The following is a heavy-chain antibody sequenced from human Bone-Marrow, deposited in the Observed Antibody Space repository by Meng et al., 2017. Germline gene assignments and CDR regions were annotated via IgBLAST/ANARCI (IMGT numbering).Heavy chain of an antibody. CDR3: ARDQRLYDYDTTGYLDY. V-gene: IGHV3-30*01. CDR2: ISSDGNNK. J-gene: IGHJ4*02. D-gene: IGHD3-22*01. CDR1: GFTFSNAW. Sequence: GGSLRLSCAASGFTFSNAWMSWVHQAPGKGLEWVAVISSDGNNKYYAASVRGRFTISRDNSKNTLYLQMNTLRVDDAAFYYCARDQRLYDYDTTGYLDYWGLGTLVTVSS.